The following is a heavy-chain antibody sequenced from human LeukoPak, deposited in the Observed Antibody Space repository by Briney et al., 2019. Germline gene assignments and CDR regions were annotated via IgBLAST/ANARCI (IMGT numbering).Heavy chain of an antibody. Sequence: ASVKVSCKASGYTFTGYYMHWVRQAPGQGLEWMGWINPNSGGTNYAQKFQGRVTMTRDTSISTAYMELSRLRSDDTAAYYCATVSSSSSVFAFDYWGQGTLVTVSS. CDR3: ATVSSSSSVFAFDY. V-gene: IGHV1-2*02. CDR1: GYTFTGYY. D-gene: IGHD6-6*01. CDR2: INPNSGGT. J-gene: IGHJ4*02.